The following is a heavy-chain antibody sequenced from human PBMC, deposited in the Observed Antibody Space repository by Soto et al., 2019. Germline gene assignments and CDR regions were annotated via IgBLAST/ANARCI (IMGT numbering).Heavy chain of an antibody. D-gene: IGHD2-2*01. V-gene: IGHV2-5*01. CDR3: AHTTSDYCDATSCLLYFDY. CDR1: GFSLTTSRVG. J-gene: IGHJ4*02. Sequence: GSGPTLVNPTQTLTLTCTFSGFSLTTSRVGVGWIRQPPGKALEWLALIYWNDDKRYSPSLESRLTITKDTSKNQVVLTMTNMDPVDTATYYCAHTTSDYCDATSCLLYFDYWGQGTLVTVSS. CDR2: IYWNDDK.